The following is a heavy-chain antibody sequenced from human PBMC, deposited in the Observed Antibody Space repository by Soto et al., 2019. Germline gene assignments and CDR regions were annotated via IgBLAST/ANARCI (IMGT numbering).Heavy chain of an antibody. CDR2: INPNSGGT. V-gene: IGHV1-2*02. D-gene: IGHD2-15*01. CDR1: GYTFTGYY. J-gene: IGHJ4*02. CDR3: ARDRVVGGNYYTDY. Sequence: RASVKVSCKASGYTFTGYYIHWVRQAPGQGLEWMGWINPNSGGTNYAQTFQGRVTMTRDTSISTAYMELSRLRSDDTALYYCARDRVVGGNYYTDYWGQGALVTVSS.